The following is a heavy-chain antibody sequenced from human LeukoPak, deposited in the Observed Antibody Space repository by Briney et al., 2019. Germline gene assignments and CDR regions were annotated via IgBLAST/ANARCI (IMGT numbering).Heavy chain of an antibody. V-gene: IGHV3-21*01. CDR1: GFTFSSYS. Sequence: GGSLRLSCAASGFTFSSYSMNWVRQAPGKGLEWVSSISSSSSYIYYADSVKGRFTISRDNAKSSLYLQMNSLRAEDTAVYYCARDRGEAYGEDYYYYGMDVWGQGTTVTVSS. CDR2: ISSSSSYI. D-gene: IGHD4-17*01. CDR3: ARDRGEAYGEDYYYYGMDV. J-gene: IGHJ6*02.